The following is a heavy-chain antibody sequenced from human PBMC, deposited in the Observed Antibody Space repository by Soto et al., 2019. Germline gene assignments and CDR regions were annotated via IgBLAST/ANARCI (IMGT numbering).Heavy chain of an antibody. D-gene: IGHD3-22*01. Sequence: QVRLVESGGGVVQPGRSLRLSCAASGFTFSSYAMHWVRQAPGKGLEWVAVISQDGSDKHYVDSVKGRFTISRDNSKSTPYLQVNSLRAEDTAVYYCALGGIVVTGNWFEPWGQGILVTVSS. CDR3: ALGGIVVTGNWFEP. V-gene: IGHV3-30*03. J-gene: IGHJ5*02. CDR2: ISQDGSDK. CDR1: GFTFSSYA.